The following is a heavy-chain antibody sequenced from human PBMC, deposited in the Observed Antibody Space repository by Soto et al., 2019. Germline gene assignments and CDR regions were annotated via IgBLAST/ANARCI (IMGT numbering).Heavy chain of an antibody. CDR1: GFTFSGFY. J-gene: IGHJ4*02. CDR2: ISSSSDYT. V-gene: IGHV3-11*06. CDR3: ARDIPYSGATKYFDY. D-gene: IGHD1-26*01. Sequence: QVQLVESGGGLVEPGGSLRLSCAVSGFTFSGFYMSWIRQAPGKGLQWISHISSSSDYTHYADSVKGRFTISRDNSKSLLCLQMNSLRAEDTAVYYCARDIPYSGATKYFDYWGQGTLVSVSS.